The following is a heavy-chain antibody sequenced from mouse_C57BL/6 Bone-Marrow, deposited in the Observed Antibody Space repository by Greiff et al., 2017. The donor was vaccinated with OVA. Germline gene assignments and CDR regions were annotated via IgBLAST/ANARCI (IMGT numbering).Heavy chain of an antibody. CDR1: GYTFTSYG. Sequence: QVHVKQSGAELARPGASVKLSCKASGYTFTSYGLSWVKQRTGQGLVWIGEIYPRSGNTYYNEKIKGKATLTADKSSSTAYMEMRSLTSEDSAVYCCARRGGDAMDYWGQGTTLTVSA. CDR2: IYPRSGNT. CDR3: ARRGGDAMDY. J-gene: IGHJ2*01. D-gene: IGHD1-1*02. V-gene: IGHV1-81*01.